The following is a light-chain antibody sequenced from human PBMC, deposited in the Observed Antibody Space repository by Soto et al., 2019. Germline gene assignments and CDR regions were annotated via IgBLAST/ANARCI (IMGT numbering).Light chain of an antibody. V-gene: IGKV3-20*01. J-gene: IGKJ3*01. Sequence: EIVLTQSPGTLSLSPGERATLSCRASQSVSSSYLGWYQQKPGQAPRLLIYDISTRATGIPDRFSGSGSGTDFTLTINRLEPADFAVYYCQQYGRSPFTFGPGTKVDIK. CDR3: QQYGRSPFT. CDR2: DIS. CDR1: QSVSSSY.